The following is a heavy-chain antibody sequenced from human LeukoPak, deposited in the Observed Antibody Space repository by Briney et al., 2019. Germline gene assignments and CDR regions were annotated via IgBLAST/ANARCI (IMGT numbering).Heavy chain of an antibody. CDR2: IRSSSRYI. V-gene: IGHV3-21*01. J-gene: IGHJ4*02. CDR1: GFTFSSYT. D-gene: IGHD3-3*01. CDR3: TREGIPNFFDF. Sequence: HWGALRLSCAASGFTFSSYTMNWVRQAPGKGLEWVSSIRSSSRYIHYADSLKGRFTISRDNAKNSPFLQLNSLRAEDTAVYYCTREGIPNFFDFWGQGTLVTVSS.